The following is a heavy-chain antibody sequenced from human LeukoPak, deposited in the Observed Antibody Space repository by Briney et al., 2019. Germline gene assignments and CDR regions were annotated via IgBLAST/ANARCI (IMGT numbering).Heavy chain of an antibody. CDR3: AHSSSSLPTDS. Sequence: SETLSLTCTVSGGSISSSSYYWGWIRQPPGKGLEWIGSIYYSGSTYYNPSLKSRVTISVDTSKNQFSLKLSSVTAADTALYYCAHSSSSLPTDSWGQGTLVIVSS. V-gene: IGHV4-39*07. D-gene: IGHD6-6*01. CDR2: IYYSGST. J-gene: IGHJ4*02. CDR1: GGSISSSSYY.